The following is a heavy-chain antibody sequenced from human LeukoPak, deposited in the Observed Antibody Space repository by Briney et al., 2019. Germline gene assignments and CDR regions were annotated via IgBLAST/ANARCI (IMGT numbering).Heavy chain of an antibody. V-gene: IGHV3-49*04. CDR1: GFTFGDYA. CDR3: TSGLYYDSWSDLFDY. J-gene: IGHJ4*02. Sequence: GRSLRLSCTASGFTFGDYAMSWVRQAPGKGPEWVGFIRRKANGGTTEYAASVKGRFTISRDDSKSIAYLQMNSLKTGDTAVYYCTSGLYYDSWSDLFDYWGQGTLVTVSS. D-gene: IGHD3-3*01. CDR2: IRRKANGGTT.